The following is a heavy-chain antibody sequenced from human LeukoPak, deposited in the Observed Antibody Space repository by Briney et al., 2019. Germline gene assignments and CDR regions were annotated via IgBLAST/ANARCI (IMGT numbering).Heavy chain of an antibody. V-gene: IGHV5-51*01. Sequence: GESLKISCKGFGYSFTSYWIGWVRQMPGKGLEWMGIIYPGDSDTRYSPSFQGQVTISADKSISTAYLQWSSLKASDTAMYYCARGGYCSSTSCYTGYDYWGQGTLVTVFS. CDR2: IYPGDSDT. CDR3: ARGGYCSSTSCYTGYDY. CDR1: GYSFTSYW. D-gene: IGHD2-2*02. J-gene: IGHJ4*02.